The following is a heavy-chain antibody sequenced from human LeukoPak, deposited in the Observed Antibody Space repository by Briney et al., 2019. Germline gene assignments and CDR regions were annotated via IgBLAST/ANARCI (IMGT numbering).Heavy chain of an antibody. CDR3: ARGVGRGQRGEYGMDV. J-gene: IGHJ6*02. V-gene: IGHV1-8*01. CDR2: MNHNSGNT. D-gene: IGHD3-10*01. Sequence: ASVKVSCKASGYTFISYDINWVRQATGQGLEWMGWMNHNSGNTGYAQKFQGRVTMTRNTSISTAYMELSSLRSEDTAVYYCARGVGRGQRGEYGMDVWGQGTTVTVSS. CDR1: GYTFISYD.